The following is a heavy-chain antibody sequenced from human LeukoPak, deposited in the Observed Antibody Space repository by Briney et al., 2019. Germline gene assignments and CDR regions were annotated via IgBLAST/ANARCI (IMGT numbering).Heavy chain of an antibody. J-gene: IGHJ4*02. V-gene: IGHV3-30*19. D-gene: IGHD3-16*01. Sequence: GGSLRLSCAASGFTFSSYGMHWVRQAPGKGLEWVAVIWYDGSNKYYADSVKGRFTISRDNSKNTLYLQMNSLRAEDTAVYYCARALLPYRSRVGVDYWGQGTLVTVSS. CDR3: ARALLPYRSRVGVDY. CDR1: GFTFSSYG. CDR2: IWYDGSNK.